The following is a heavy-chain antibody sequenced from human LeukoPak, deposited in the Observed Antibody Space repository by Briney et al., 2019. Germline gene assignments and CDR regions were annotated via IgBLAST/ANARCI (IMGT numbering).Heavy chain of an antibody. CDR2: IYSSVT. V-gene: IGHV3-53*01. Sequence: GGSLRLSCTVSGFTVSSNSMSWVRQAPGKGLEWVSFIYSSVTHYSDSVKGRFTISRDNAKNSLYLQMNSLRAEDTAVYYCAELGITMIGGVWGKGTTVTISS. D-gene: IGHD3-10*02. CDR1: GFTVSSNS. CDR3: AELGITMIGGV. J-gene: IGHJ6*04.